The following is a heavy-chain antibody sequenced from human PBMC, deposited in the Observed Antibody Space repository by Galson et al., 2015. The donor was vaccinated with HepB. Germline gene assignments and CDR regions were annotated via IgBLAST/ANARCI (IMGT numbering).Heavy chain of an antibody. D-gene: IGHD2-2*02. J-gene: IGHJ6*02. CDR3: AREQIVVVPAAIFFDYYYYGMDV. CDR2: IKQDGSEK. CDR1: GFTFSSYW. V-gene: IGHV3-7*05. Sequence: SLRLSCAASGFTFSSYWMSWVRQAPGKGLEWVANIKQDGSEKYYVDSVKGRFTISRDNAKNSLYLQMNSLRAEDTAVYYCAREQIVVVPAAIFFDYYYYGMDVWGQGTTVTVSS.